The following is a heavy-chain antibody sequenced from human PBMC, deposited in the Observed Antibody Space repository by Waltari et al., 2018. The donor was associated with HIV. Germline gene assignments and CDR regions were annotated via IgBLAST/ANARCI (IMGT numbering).Heavy chain of an antibody. CDR2: ISSSGSNI. CDR1: GFIFSDYY. J-gene: IGHJ4*02. CDR3: ARGGVGALAHLGIR. V-gene: IGHV3-11*01. Sequence: CAASGFIFSDYYMSWIRQAPGKGLECVSYISSSGSNIFYGDSVKGRFTISRDNANNSLYLRMNSLRAEDTAVYFCARGGVGALAHLGIRWGQGTLVTVSS. D-gene: IGHD1-26*01.